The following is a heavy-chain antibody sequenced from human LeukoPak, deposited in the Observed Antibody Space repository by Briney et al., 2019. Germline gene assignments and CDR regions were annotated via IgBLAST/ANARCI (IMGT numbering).Heavy chain of an antibody. CDR2: IYYSGST. V-gene: IGHV4-39*07. Sequence: PSETLSLTCTVSGGSISSSSYYWGWIRQPPGKGLEWIGNIYYSGSTYYNPSLESRVTMSLDTSKNQFSLKLSSVTAADTAVYYCARCPFRYYYDSSGLRDYWGQGTLVTVSS. D-gene: IGHD3-22*01. J-gene: IGHJ4*02. CDR1: GGSISSSSYY. CDR3: ARCPFRYYYDSSGLRDY.